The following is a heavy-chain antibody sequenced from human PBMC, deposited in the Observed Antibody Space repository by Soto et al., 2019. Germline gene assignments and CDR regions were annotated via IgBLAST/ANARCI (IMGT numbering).Heavy chain of an antibody. CDR1: GYTFTSYG. D-gene: IGHD6-6*01. CDR2: ISAYNGNT. Sequence: ASVKVSCKASGYTFTSYGISWVRQAPGQGLEWMGWISAYNGNTNHAQKFQGRVTMTTDTSTSTAYMELRSLRSDDTAVYYCASASRAALSFDYWGQGTLVTVSP. J-gene: IGHJ4*02. V-gene: IGHV1-18*01. CDR3: ASASRAALSFDY.